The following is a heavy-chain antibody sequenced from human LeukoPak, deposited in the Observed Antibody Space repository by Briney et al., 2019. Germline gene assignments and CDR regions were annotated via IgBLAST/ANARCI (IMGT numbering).Heavy chain of an antibody. Sequence: GASVKVSCKASGYTFTSYDINWVRQATGQGLEWMGSMNPNSGNTDYARKFQGRVTMTRDTSTSTAYMELSSLRSEDTAVYYCARVHYSGSYFSQNYFDYWGQGTLVTVSS. CDR1: GYTFTSYD. CDR3: ARVHYSGSYFSQNYFDY. CDR2: MNPNSGNT. D-gene: IGHD1-26*01. V-gene: IGHV1-8*01. J-gene: IGHJ4*02.